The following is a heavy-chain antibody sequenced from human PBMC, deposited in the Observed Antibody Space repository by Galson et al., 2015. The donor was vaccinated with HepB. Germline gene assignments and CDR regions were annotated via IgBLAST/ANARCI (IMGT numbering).Heavy chain of an antibody. CDR3: ASPAGITMVRGASHGMDV. J-gene: IGHJ6*02. CDR2: ISSSGSTI. Sequence: SLRLSCAASGFTFSSYEMNWVRQAPGKGLEWVSYISSSGSTIYYADSVKGRFTISRDNAKNSLYLQMNSLRAEDTAVYYCASPAGITMVRGASHGMDVWGQGTTVTVSS. V-gene: IGHV3-48*03. CDR1: GFTFSSYE. D-gene: IGHD3-10*01.